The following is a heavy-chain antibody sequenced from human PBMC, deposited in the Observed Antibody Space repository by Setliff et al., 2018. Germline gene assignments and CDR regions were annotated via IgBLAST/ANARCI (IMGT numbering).Heavy chain of an antibody. Sequence: ASVKVSCKTSGYSFTSHYMHWVRQAPGQGLEWMGIINPGGLTSSSTQKFEGRVTMTRDTSTSTVYMELNSLTSDDTAVYYCARAGLAAAGRKGVFDHWGQGSLVTVSS. CDR2: INPGGLTS. CDR3: ARAGLAAAGRKGVFDH. V-gene: IGHV1-46*01. J-gene: IGHJ4*02. CDR1: GYSFTSHY. D-gene: IGHD6-25*01.